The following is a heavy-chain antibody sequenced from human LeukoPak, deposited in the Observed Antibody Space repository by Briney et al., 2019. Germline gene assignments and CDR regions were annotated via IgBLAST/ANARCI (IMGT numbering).Heavy chain of an antibody. V-gene: IGHV3-23*01. CDR1: GFTFSTNP. CDR3: VKEHVDRAFTRSFEI. D-gene: IGHD3-10*01. Sequence: GGSLRLSCAASGFTFSTNPMSWVRQAPGKGLEWVSAISDTRTYYADAAKGRFTISKDNSKNTVFLQMNSLRAEDTAVYYCVKEHVDRAFTRSFEIWGQGTVVTVSS. CDR2: ISDTRT. J-gene: IGHJ3*02.